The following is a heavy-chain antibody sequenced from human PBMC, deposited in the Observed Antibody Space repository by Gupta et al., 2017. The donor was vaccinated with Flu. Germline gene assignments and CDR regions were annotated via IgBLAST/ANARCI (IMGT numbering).Heavy chain of an antibody. CDR1: GFTFMNAW. V-gene: IGHV3-15*01. Sequence: EVQLVESGGGLVKPGGSLSLSCAASGFTFMNAWMTWVRPAPGKGLEWVGRIKSQFDGGSTDYASPVKDRFSISRDDSKNTIYLQMNGLKTEDTALYYCARIAAAGTGNYMDVWGKGTTVTVSS. D-gene: IGHD6-13*01. CDR3: ARIAAAGTGNYMDV. CDR2: IKSQFDGGST. J-gene: IGHJ6*03.